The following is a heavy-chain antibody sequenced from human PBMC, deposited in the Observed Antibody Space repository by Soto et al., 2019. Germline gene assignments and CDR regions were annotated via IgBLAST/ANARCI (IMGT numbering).Heavy chain of an antibody. CDR2: IKQDGSEK. CDR3: TSSFYYDTSGYD. CDR1: GFPISNFW. Sequence: GGSLRLSCAASGFPISNFWMSWVRQAPGKGLEWVANIKQDGSEKYYVDSVKGRFTISRDNAKNSLYLQMNSLRAEDTAMYYCTSSFYYDTSGYDWGQGTLVTSPQ. V-gene: IGHV3-7*01. J-gene: IGHJ4*02. D-gene: IGHD3-22*01.